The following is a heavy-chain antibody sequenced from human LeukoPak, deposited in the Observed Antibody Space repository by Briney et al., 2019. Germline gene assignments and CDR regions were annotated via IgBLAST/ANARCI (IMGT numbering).Heavy chain of an antibody. Sequence: GGSLRLSCAASGFTFSISAMSWVRQAPGKGLEWVSSISGGGDTTNYADSVKGRFTISRDNSKNTLYLQMNSLRGEDTARYYCAKATIEQWLVKVDSFDSWGQGTLVSVSS. V-gene: IGHV3-23*01. D-gene: IGHD6-19*01. CDR3: AKATIEQWLVKVDSFDS. J-gene: IGHJ4*02. CDR2: ISGGGDTT. CDR1: GFTFSISA.